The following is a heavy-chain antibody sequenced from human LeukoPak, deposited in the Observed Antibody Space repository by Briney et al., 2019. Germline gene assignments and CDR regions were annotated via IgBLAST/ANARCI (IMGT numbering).Heavy chain of an antibody. V-gene: IGHV4-34*01. CDR1: GVSFSGYY. D-gene: IGHD3-10*01. J-gene: IGHJ4*02. Sequence: SETLSLTCAVYGVSFSGYYWSWIRQPPGKGLEWIGEINHSGSTNYNPSLKSRVTISVDTSKNQFSLKLSSVTAADTAVYYCARAPILWFGEFAPYFDYWGQGTLVTVSS. CDR2: INHSGST. CDR3: ARAPILWFGEFAPYFDY.